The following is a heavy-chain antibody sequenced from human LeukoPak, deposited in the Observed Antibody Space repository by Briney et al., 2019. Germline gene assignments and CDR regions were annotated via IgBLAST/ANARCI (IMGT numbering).Heavy chain of an antibody. CDR3: ARGPVSIAARPGWFDP. V-gene: IGHV4-34*01. Sequence: SETLSLTCAVYGGSFSGYYWSWIRQPPGKGLEWIGEINHSGSTNYNPSLKSRVTISVDTSKNQFSLKLSPVTAADTAVYYCARGPVSIAARPGWFDPWGQGTLVTVSS. D-gene: IGHD6-6*01. CDR2: INHSGST. J-gene: IGHJ5*02. CDR1: GGSFSGYY.